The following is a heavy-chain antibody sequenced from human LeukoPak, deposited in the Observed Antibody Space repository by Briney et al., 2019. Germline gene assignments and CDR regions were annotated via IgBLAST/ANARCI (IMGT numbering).Heavy chain of an antibody. CDR3: ARDEWELGAFDI. CDR2: ISSSSSYI. V-gene: IGHV3-21*01. J-gene: IGHJ3*02. CDR1: GFTFSSYS. D-gene: IGHD1-26*01. Sequence: GGSLRLSCAASGFTFSSYSMNWVRQAPGKGLEWVSSISSSSSYIYYADSVKGRFTISRDNAKNSLYLQMNSLRAEDTAVYYCARDEWELGAFDIWGQGTMATVSS.